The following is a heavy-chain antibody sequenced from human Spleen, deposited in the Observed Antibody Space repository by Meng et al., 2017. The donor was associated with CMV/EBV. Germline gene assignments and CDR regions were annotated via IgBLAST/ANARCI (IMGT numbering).Heavy chain of an antibody. CDR3: ASGMVRGVIIIGYFDY. CDR2: IYGGGST. CDR1: GFAFDDYG. J-gene: IGHJ4*02. V-gene: IGHV3-53*05. D-gene: IGHD3-10*01. Sequence: GESLKISCAASGFAFDDYGMSWVRQAPGKGLEWVSVIYGGGSTYYVDSVKGRFTISRDNSKNTVYLHMNNLRAEDTAVYYCASGMVRGVIIIGYFDYWGQGTLVTVSS.